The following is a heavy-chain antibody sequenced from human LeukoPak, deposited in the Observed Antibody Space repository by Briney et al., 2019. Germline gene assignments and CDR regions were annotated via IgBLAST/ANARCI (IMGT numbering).Heavy chain of an antibody. Sequence: EPSETLSLTCAVSGGSISSSNWWSWVRQSPGKGLEWIGEISLSGNTNYNPSLKSRVTISVDTSETQFSLRLSSVTAADTAMYYCAGDGGGDSYGYNFHYWGQGTLVTVSS. CDR3: AGDGGGDSYGYNFHY. CDR1: GGSISSSNW. CDR2: ISLSGNT. J-gene: IGHJ4*02. D-gene: IGHD5-18*01. V-gene: IGHV4-4*02.